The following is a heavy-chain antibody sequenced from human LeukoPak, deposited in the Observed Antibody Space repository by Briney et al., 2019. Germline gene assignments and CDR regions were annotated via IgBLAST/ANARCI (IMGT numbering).Heavy chain of an antibody. CDR1: GFTVSSNY. CDR3: AKDRAYSGSYPDAFDI. CDR2: IYSGGST. V-gene: IGHV3-66*02. D-gene: IGHD1-26*01. J-gene: IGHJ3*02. Sequence: GGSLRLSCAASGFTVSSNYMSWVRQAPGKGLEWVSVIYSGGSTYYADFVKGRFTISRDNSKNMMYLEMNSLRPEDTAVYFCAKDRAYSGSYPDAFDIWGQGTLVTVSS.